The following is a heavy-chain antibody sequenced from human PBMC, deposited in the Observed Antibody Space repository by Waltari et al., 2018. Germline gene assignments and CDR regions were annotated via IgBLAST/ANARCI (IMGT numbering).Heavy chain of an antibody. CDR2: ISHDGTFD. Sequence: QVQLVESGGGVVQPGRSLSLSCVGSGFTFSGYGIHWVRQARGKGQEWVAVISHDGTFDDYADSVKGRFTISRDDSTSTQYLQMNSLRAEDTAIYYCARDVNFYFDYWGRGILVTVSS. D-gene: IGHD1-7*01. V-gene: IGHV3-33*05. CDR3: ARDVNFYFDY. CDR1: GFTFSGYG. J-gene: IGHJ4*02.